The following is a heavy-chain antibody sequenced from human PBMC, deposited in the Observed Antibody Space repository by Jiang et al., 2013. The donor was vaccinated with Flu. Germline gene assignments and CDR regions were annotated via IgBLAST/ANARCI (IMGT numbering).Heavy chain of an antibody. D-gene: IGHD6-13*01. J-gene: IGHJ6*02. CDR3: ARATGSWTGYGMDV. CDR1: GDSISSYY. Sequence: GLVKPSETLSLTCTVSGDSISSYYWSWIRQSPGKGLEWIGYMYNSGSTKYNPSLKSRVTILVDTSKNHFSLNLSAVTAADTAVYYCARATGSWTGYGMDVWGQGTTVIVSS. CDR2: MYNSGST. V-gene: IGHV4-59*01.